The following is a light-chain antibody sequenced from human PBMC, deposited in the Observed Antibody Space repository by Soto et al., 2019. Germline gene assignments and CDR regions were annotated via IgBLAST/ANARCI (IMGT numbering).Light chain of an antibody. J-gene: IGKJ5*01. V-gene: IGKV1-9*01. CDR1: QGISSY. CDR2: AAS. Sequence: IQLTQSPSPLSASVGDRVTITCRASQGISSYLAWYQQKPGKAPKLLIYAASTLQSGVPSRFSGSGSGTDFTLTISSLQPEDFATYYCQQLNSYPITLGQGTRLEIK. CDR3: QQLNSYPIT.